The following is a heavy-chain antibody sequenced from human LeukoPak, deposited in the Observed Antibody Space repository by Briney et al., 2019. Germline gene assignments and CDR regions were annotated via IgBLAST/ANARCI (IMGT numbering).Heavy chain of an antibody. CDR2: IYPGDSDT. J-gene: IGHJ3*02. CDR1: GYRFTSYW. Sequence: GESLKISCKGSGYRFTSYWIGLVRQMPGKGMEWMGIIYPGDSDTRYSPSFQGQVTISADKSISTAYLQWSSLKASDTAMYYCARGYCSGGSGLDAFDIWGQGTMVTVSS. CDR3: ARGYCSGGSGLDAFDI. D-gene: IGHD2-15*01. V-gene: IGHV5-51*01.